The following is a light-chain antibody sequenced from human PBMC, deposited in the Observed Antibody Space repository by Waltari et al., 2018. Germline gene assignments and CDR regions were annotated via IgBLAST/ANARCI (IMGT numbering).Light chain of an antibody. CDR1: SSDVGGFNF. CDR2: DVF. V-gene: IGLV2-14*03. J-gene: IGLJ2*01. CDR3: SSYTASPPHVV. Sequence: QSALTQPASVSGSPGPSISISCTGISSDVGGFNFVSWYQQHPGKAPKLMIYDVFNRLSGVSTRFSGSKSDNAASLAISGLQAEDEAVYYCSSYTASPPHVVFGGGTKVTVL.